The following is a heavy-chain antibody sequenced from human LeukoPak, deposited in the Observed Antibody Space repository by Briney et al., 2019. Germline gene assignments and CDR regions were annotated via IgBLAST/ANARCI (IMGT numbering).Heavy chain of an antibody. CDR2: IYHSGST. D-gene: IGHD3-10*01. Sequence: SETLSLTCGVSGYYISSGYFWGWIRQPPGKGLDWIGTIYHSGSTFYNPSLKSRVTISADTSKNQFSLKLSSVTAADTAVYYCARVYGSGSGYFDYWGQGTLFTVSS. CDR1: GYYISSGYF. J-gene: IGHJ4*03. CDR3: ARVYGSGSGYFDY. V-gene: IGHV4-38-2*01.